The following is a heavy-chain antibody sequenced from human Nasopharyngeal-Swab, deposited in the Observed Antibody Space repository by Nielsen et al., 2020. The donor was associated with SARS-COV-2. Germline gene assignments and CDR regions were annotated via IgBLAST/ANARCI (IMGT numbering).Heavy chain of an antibody. V-gene: IGHV3-23*01. Sequence: GESLKISCSASGFIFKNYAMNWVRQAPGRGLEWVSAISGADDSTYYTDSVRGRFTISRDNSKNTLNLQMNNLRAEDTAIYYCAKDRDSGDDSEEYYHYYGMDVWGQGAPVTVSS. J-gene: IGHJ6*02. D-gene: IGHD5-12*01. CDR1: GFIFKNYA. CDR3: AKDRDSGDDSEEYYHYYGMDV. CDR2: ISGADDST.